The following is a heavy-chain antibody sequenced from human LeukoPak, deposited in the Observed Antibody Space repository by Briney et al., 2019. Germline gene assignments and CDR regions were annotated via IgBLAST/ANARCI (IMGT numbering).Heavy chain of an antibody. V-gene: IGHV3-48*02. D-gene: IGHD3-10*01. CDR1: GFTFSGYS. J-gene: IGHJ1*01. CDR3: ARRAAGRPGADYFQH. Sequence: GGSLRLSCAASGFTFSGYSMNWVRQAVGKGLEWVSYISASSSSIYYADSVKGRFTISRDNAKTSLYLQMNSLRDEDTAVYYCARRAAGRPGADYFQHWGQGILVTVSS. CDR2: ISASSSSI.